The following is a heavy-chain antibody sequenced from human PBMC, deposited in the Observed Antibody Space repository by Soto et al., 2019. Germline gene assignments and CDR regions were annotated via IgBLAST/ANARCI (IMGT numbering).Heavy chain of an antibody. CDR2: IGAYTGDT. V-gene: IGHV1-18*01. Sequence: QVQVVQSGAEVKKPGASVKVSCEPSGYTFLDYGVTWVRQAPGQGLEWMGWIGAYTGDTKYAQKFQGRVTMTTDTLASTAYMELRSLRSDDTAVYYCARALLGSTHDFWGQGTLVTVSS. CDR3: ARALLGSTHDF. D-gene: IGHD3-10*01. CDR1: GYTFLDYG. J-gene: IGHJ4*02.